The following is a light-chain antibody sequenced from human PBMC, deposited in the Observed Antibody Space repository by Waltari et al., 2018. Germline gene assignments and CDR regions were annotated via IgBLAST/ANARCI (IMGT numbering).Light chain of an antibody. J-gene: IGLJ3*02. CDR3: SSQGGTNTWV. Sequence: QSALTQPASVSGSPGQSITISCTGTSSDVGPYDYVSWYQQHPGKAPKLMIYDVNQRPSGVSNRCSGSKSGNTASLTISGLQAEDEADYYCSSQGGTNTWVVGGGTKLTVL. CDR1: SSDVGPYDY. V-gene: IGLV2-14*03. CDR2: DVN.